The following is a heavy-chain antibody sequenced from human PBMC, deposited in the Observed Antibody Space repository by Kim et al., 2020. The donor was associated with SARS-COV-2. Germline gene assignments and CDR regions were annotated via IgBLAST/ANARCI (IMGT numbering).Heavy chain of an antibody. D-gene: IGHD3-9*01. CDR3: ARDQDWLLFDW. J-gene: IGHJ4*02. Sequence: GDSVKGRFTMSKDNDKNRVYLRMGGLRPEDTAVYYCARDQDWLLFDWWGQGTLVTVSS. V-gene: IGHV3-74*01.